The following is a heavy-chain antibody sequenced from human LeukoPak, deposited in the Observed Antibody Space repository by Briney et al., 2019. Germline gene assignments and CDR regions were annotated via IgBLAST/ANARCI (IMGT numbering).Heavy chain of an antibody. CDR2: IVGDSSKT. CDR1: GFTFSNYA. V-gene: IGHV3-23*01. D-gene: IGHD2-21*01. CDR3: AKQPYNYYYLDV. J-gene: IGHJ6*03. Sequence: GGSLRLSCAVSGFTFSNYAMTWVRQAPGKGLEWVSTIVGDSSKTYYADSVKGRFTISRDNSNYMLFLHMNNLRAEDTAIYYCAKQPYNYYYLDVWGKGTTVTVSS.